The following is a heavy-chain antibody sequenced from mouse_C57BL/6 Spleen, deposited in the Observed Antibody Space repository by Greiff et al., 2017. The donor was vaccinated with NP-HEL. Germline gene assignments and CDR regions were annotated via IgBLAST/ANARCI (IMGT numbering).Heavy chain of an antibody. Sequence: EVHLVESGGGLVQPKGSLKLSCAASGFTFNTYAMHWVRQAPGKGLEWVARISSKSSNYATYYADSVKDRFTISRDDSQSMLYLQMNNLKTEDTAMYYCVREAYDYLAWFAYWGQGTLVTVSA. CDR2: ISSKSSNYAT. D-gene: IGHD2-4*01. V-gene: IGHV10-3*01. CDR1: GFTFNTYA. CDR3: VREAYDYLAWFAY. J-gene: IGHJ3*01.